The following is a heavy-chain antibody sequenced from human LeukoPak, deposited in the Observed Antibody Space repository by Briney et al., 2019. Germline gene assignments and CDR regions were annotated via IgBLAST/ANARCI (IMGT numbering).Heavy chain of an antibody. J-gene: IGHJ4*02. CDR3: ARDHPGAGATDIDY. V-gene: IGHV1-2*06. D-gene: IGHD1-26*01. CDR1: GGTFSSYA. CDR2: INPNSGGT. Sequence: GASVKVSCKASGGTFSSYAISWVRQAPGQGLEWMGRINPNSGGTNYAQKFQGRVTMTRDTSISTAYMELSRLRSDDTAVYYCARDHPGAGATDIDYWGQGTLVTVSS.